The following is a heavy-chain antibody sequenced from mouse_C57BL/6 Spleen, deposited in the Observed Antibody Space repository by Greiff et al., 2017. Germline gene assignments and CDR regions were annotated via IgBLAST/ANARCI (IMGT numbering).Heavy chain of an antibody. CDR1: GYSITSGYY. Sequence: DVKLLESGPGLVKPSQSLSLTCSVTGYSITSGYYWNWIRQFPGNKLEWMGYISYDGSNNYNPLLKNRISITRDTYKNQIFMELNNVSTEETATYCCAGVEDYYSNYPGDYWGQGTTLTVSS. CDR2: ISYDGSN. V-gene: IGHV3-6*01. D-gene: IGHD2-5*01. J-gene: IGHJ2*01. CDR3: AGVEDYYSNYPGDY.